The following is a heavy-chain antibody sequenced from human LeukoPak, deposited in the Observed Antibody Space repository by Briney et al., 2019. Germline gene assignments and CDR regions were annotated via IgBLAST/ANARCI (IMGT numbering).Heavy chain of an antibody. V-gene: IGHV3-21*04. Sequence: GGSLRLSCVASGFTFSSYWMSWVRQAPGKGLEWVSSISTSSIYIYYADSVKGRFTISRDNSKNTLYLQMNSLRAEDTAVYYCAKAIAVAGKSTYYYYYYYMDVWGKGTTVTVSS. D-gene: IGHD6-19*01. CDR2: ISTSSIYI. CDR3: AKAIAVAGKSTYYYYYYYMDV. CDR1: GFTFSSYW. J-gene: IGHJ6*03.